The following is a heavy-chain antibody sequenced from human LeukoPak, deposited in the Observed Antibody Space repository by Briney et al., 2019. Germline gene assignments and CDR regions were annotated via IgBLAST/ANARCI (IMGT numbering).Heavy chain of an antibody. CDR1: GYTFTGYY. CDR2: INPNSGGT. J-gene: IGHJ6*03. D-gene: IGHD3-10*01. V-gene: IGHV1-2*02. CDR3: ARDLHFTMVRGVIPYYYYYYMDV. Sequence: GASVKVSCKASGYTFTGYYMHWVRQAPGQGPEWMGWINPNSGGTNYAQKFQGRVTMTRDTSISTAYMELSRLRSDDTAVYYCARDLHFTMVRGVIPYYYYYYMDVWGKGTTVTISS.